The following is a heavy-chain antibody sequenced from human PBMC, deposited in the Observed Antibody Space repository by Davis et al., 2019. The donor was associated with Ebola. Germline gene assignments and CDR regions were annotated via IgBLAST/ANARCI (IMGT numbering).Heavy chain of an antibody. J-gene: IGHJ6*04. V-gene: IGHV3-48*02. D-gene: IGHD5-18*01. Sequence: GESLKISCAASGFTFSSYSMNWVRQAPGKRLEWVSYISSSSSTIYYADSVKGRFTISRDNAKNSLYLQMNSLRDEDTAVYYCARCSPYSKYGMDVWGKGTTVTVSS. CDR2: ISSSSSTI. CDR3: ARCSPYSKYGMDV. CDR1: GFTFSSYS.